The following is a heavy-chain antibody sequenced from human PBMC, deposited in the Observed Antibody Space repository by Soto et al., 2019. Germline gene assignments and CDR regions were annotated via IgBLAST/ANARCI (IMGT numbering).Heavy chain of an antibody. CDR2: MNPNTGKS. V-gene: IGHV1-8*01. Sequence: GASVKVSCKASGYTFTSYDIYWVRQATGQGLEGMGWMNPNTGKSGNAQKFQGRVTLTSDTSINTVYMELSSLRSEDTAVYYCARRAETNGWNGFGADKYYFDFWGQGTLVTVSS. CDR3: ARRAETNGWNGFGADKYYFDF. J-gene: IGHJ4*02. D-gene: IGHD1-1*01. CDR1: GYTFTSYD.